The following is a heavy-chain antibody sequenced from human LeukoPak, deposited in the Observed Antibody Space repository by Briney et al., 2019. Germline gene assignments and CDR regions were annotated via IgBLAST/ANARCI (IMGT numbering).Heavy chain of an antibody. Sequence: PSETLSLTCTVSGGSISSGGYYWSWIRQPPGKGLEWIGEINHSGSTNYNPSLKSRVTISVDTSKNQFSLKLSSVTAADTAVYYCASPLTMGTWGQGTLVTVSS. CDR1: GGSISSGGYY. CDR2: INHSGST. V-gene: IGHV4-39*07. CDR3: ASPLTMGT. J-gene: IGHJ5*02. D-gene: IGHD3-10*01.